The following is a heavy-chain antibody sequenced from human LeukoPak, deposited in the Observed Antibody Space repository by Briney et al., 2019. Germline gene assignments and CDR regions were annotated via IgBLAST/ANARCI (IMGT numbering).Heavy chain of an antibody. V-gene: IGHV4-61*02. J-gene: IGHJ6*03. CDR2: IYTSGST. Sequence: SETLSLTCTVSGGSISSGSYYWSWIRQPAGKGLEWIGRIYTSGSTNYNPSLKSRVTISVDTSKNQISLKLSSVTAADTAVYYCARGVSRGYSYGRYYMDVWGKGTTVTVSS. CDR1: GGSISSGSYY. CDR3: ARGVSRGYSYGRYYMDV. D-gene: IGHD5-18*01.